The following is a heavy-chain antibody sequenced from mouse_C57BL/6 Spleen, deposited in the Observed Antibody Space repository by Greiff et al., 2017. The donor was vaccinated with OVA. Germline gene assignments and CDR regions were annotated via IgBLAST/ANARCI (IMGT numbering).Heavy chain of an antibody. J-gene: IGHJ2*01. CDR2: ISYDGSN. Sequence: ESGPGLVKPSQSLSLTCSVTGYSITSGYYWNWIRQFPGNKLEWMGYISYDGSNNYNPYLKNRISITRDTSKNQFFLKLNSVTTEDTATYYCARERAYNWDYFDYWGQGTTLTVSS. D-gene: IGHD4-1*01. V-gene: IGHV3-6*01. CDR3: ARERAYNWDYFDY. CDR1: GYSITSGYY.